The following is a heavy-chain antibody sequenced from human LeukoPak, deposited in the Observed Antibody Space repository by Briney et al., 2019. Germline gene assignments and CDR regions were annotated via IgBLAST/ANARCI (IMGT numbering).Heavy chain of an antibody. CDR2: IYYSGST. D-gene: IGHD6-19*01. Sequence: PSETLSLTCTVSGDSISSSYWSWIRQPPGKGLEWIGYIYYSGSTNYNPSLKSRVTISVDTSKNQFSLKLSSVTAADTAMYYCARGRSSFNIWGQGTMVTVSS. J-gene: IGHJ3*02. V-gene: IGHV4-59*01. CDR3: ARGRSSFNI. CDR1: GDSISSSY.